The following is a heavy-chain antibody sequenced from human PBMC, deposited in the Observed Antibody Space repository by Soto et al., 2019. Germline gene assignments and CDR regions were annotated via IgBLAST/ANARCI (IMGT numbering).Heavy chain of an antibody. D-gene: IGHD3-3*01. V-gene: IGHV3-74*01. CDR1: GFTFSSYW. CDR2: INSDGSSA. CDR3: ARGAYYDLWSMDV. J-gene: IGHJ6*02. Sequence: EVQLVESGGGLVQPGGSLRLSCAASGFTFSSYWMHWVRQAPGKGLVWVSRINSDGSSASYADSVKGRFTISRDNAKNTLYLQMNSLRAEDTAVYDWARGAYYDLWSMDVWGQGTTVTVSS.